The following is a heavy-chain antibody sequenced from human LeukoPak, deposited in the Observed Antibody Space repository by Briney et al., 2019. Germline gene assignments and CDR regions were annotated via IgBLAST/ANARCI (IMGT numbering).Heavy chain of an antibody. CDR3: AKDKTTLVRGVMTH. J-gene: IGHJ4*02. V-gene: IGHV3-9*01. Sequence: GGSLRLSCAASGFTFDDYAMHWVRQSPGKGLQWVSGIAWNSGSTGFVDSLRGRFTISRDNAKNSLYLEMTRLRTEDTAVYYCAKDKTTLVRGVMTHWGQGTLVTVSS. D-gene: IGHD3-10*01. CDR1: GFTFDDYA. CDR2: IAWNSGST.